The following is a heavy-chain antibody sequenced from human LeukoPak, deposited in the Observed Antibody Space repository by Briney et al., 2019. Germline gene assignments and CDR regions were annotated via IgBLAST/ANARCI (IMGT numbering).Heavy chain of an antibody. CDR2: INPNSGGT. V-gene: IGHV1-2*02. D-gene: IGHD3-3*01. CDR1: GYTFTGYY. CDR3: ARAADMDFWSGYQYFDY. Sequence: ASVKVSCKASGYTFTGYYMHWVRQAPGQGLEWMGWINPNSGGTNYAQKFQGRVTMTRDTSISTAYMELSRLRSDDTAVYYCARAADMDFWSGYQYFDYWGQGTLVTVSS. J-gene: IGHJ4*02.